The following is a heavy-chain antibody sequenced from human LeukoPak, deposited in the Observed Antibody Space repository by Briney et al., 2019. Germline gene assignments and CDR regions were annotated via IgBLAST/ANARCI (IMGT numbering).Heavy chain of an antibody. V-gene: IGHV3-23*01. CDR3: ANSPNYYGSGSYLFY. CDR2: ISGSGGST. J-gene: IGHJ4*02. D-gene: IGHD3-10*01. Sequence: GGSLRLSCAASGFTFSSYAMSWVRQAPGKGLEWVSAISGSGGSTYYADSVKGRFTISRDNSKNTLYLQMNSLRAEDTAVYYCANSPNYYGSGSYLFYWGQGTLVTVSS. CDR1: GFTFSSYA.